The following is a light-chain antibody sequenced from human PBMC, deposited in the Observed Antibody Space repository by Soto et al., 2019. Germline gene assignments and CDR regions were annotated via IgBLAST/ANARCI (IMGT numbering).Light chain of an antibody. Sequence: EIVLTQSPGTLSLSPGERATLSCRASQSVSSSSLAWYQQRPGQAPRLLIYGASSRATGIPVRFSGSGSGTDFTLTISRLEPEDFAVYYCQQYVNSLWTFGQGTKVDIK. CDR3: QQYVNSLWT. V-gene: IGKV3-20*01. J-gene: IGKJ1*01. CDR1: QSVSSSS. CDR2: GAS.